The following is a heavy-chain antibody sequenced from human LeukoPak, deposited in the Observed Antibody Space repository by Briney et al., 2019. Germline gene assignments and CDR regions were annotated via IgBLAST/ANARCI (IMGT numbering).Heavy chain of an antibody. CDR2: INHSGST. V-gene: IGHV4-34*01. CDR3: ARVGNTAMVPDFDY. CDR1: GGSFSGYY. Sequence: SETLSLTCAVYGGSFSGYYWSWIRQPPGKGLEWIGEINHSGSTNYKPSLESRVTISVDTSKNQFSLKLRSVTAADTAMYYCARVGNTAMVPDFDYWGQGTLVTVSS. D-gene: IGHD5-18*01. J-gene: IGHJ4*02.